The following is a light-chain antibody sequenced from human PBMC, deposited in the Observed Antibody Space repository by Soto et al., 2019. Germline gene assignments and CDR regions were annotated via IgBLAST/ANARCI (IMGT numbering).Light chain of an antibody. Sequence: EIVMTQSPATLSVSPGERATLSCRASQSVSSNLAWYQQKPGQAPRLLIYGASTRATGIPARFSGSGSGTECTLTVSSLQSEDFAVYYFQQYNNWPPYTLGQGTKLEIK. CDR3: QQYNNWPPYT. CDR2: GAS. V-gene: IGKV3-15*01. CDR1: QSVSSN. J-gene: IGKJ2*01.